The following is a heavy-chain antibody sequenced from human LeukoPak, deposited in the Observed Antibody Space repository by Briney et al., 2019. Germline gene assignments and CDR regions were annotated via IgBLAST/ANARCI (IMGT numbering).Heavy chain of an antibody. CDR1: GGSISSYY. CDR3: ARGVSYYYDSSGTTPVRFDY. D-gene: IGHD3-22*01. CDR2: IYYSGST. J-gene: IGHJ4*02. V-gene: IGHV4-59*01. Sequence: SETLSLTCTVSGGSISSYYWSWIRQPPGKGLEWIGYIYYSGSTNYNPPLKSRVTISVDTSKNQFSLKLSSVTAADTAVYYCARGVSYYYDSSGTTPVRFDYWGQGTLVTVSS.